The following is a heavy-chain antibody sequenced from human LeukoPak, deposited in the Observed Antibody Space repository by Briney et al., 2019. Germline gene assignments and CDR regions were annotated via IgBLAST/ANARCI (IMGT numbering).Heavy chain of an antibody. CDR3: ARDPAWGYCSSTRCVDV. CDR2: IIPILGIA. V-gene: IGHV1-69*04. D-gene: IGHD2-2*01. J-gene: IGHJ6*04. Sequence: GASVKVSCKASGGTFSSYTISWVRQAPGQGLEWMGRIIPILGIANYAQKFQGRVTITADKSTSTAYMELSSLRSEDTAVYYCARDPAWGYCSSTRCVDVWGKGTTVTVSS. CDR1: GGTFSSYT.